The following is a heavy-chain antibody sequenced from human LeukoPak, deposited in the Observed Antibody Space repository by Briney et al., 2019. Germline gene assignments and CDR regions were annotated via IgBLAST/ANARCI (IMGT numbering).Heavy chain of an antibody. CDR3: ARGGDGYNSSGFDY. D-gene: IGHD5-24*01. J-gene: IGHJ4*02. CDR2: IVPILGIA. CDR1: GGTFSSYA. Sequence: SVKVSCKASGGTFSSYAISWVRQAPGQGLEWMGRIVPILGIANYAQKFQGRVTITADKSTSTAYMELSSLRSEDTAVYYCARGGDGYNSSGFDYWGQGTLVTVSS. V-gene: IGHV1-69*04.